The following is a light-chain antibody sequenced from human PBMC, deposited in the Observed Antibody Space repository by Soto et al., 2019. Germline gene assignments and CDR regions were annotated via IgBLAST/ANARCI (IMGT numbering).Light chain of an antibody. CDR2: EVF. CDR1: SSDVGGYNY. V-gene: IGLV2-14*03. CDR3: CSYTTTSTFV. Sequence: QSALTQAASESGSPGQSITISCTGTSSDVGGYNYVSWYQQHPGKVPKLMIYEVFRRPSGISDRFSGSKSGNTASLTISGLQAEDEADYYCCSYTTTSTFVFGGGTKLTVL. J-gene: IGLJ2*01.